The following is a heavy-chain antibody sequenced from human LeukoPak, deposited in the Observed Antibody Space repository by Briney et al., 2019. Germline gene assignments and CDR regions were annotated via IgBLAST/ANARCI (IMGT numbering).Heavy chain of an antibody. Sequence: GGSLRLSCAASGFTFSSNAMSWVRQAPGKGLEWVSAISGSGSSTYYADSVKGRFTISRDNSKNTLYLQMNSLRAEDTAVYYCAKGLKAGVPAALDVWGQGTTVTVSS. CDR2: ISGSGSST. CDR3: AKGLKAGVPAALDV. V-gene: IGHV3-23*01. J-gene: IGHJ6*02. D-gene: IGHD2-2*01. CDR1: GFTFSSNA.